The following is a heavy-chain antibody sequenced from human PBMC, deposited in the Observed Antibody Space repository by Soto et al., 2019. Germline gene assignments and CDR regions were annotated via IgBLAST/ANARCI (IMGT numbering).Heavy chain of an antibody. CDR3: GTAPRGRRDRGWGGGLDP. CDR2: ISADDGET. J-gene: IGHJ5*02. Sequence: QVQLVQSGTEVKKPGASVKVSCKASGYTFTTYGISWVRQAPGQGLEWMGWISADDGETSYAQKFQDRVTMTTDTTTRTAYRESRCPKAAATAVNYGGTAPRGRRDRGWGGGLDPWGQGTLVTVSS. D-gene: IGHD3-16*01. CDR1: GYTFTTYG. V-gene: IGHV1-18*01.